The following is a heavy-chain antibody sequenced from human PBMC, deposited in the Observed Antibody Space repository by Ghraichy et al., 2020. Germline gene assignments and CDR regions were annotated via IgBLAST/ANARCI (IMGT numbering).Heavy chain of an antibody. CDR2: ISSSSSTI. Sequence: GALRLSCAASGFTFSSYSMNWVRQAPGKGLEWVSYISSSSSTIYYADSVKGRFTISRDNAKNSLYLQMNSLRDEDTAVYYCARGYVDIVATPREYYYYGMDVWGQGTTVTVSS. CDR3: ARGYVDIVATPREYYYYGMDV. D-gene: IGHD5-12*01. V-gene: IGHV3-48*02. CDR1: GFTFSSYS. J-gene: IGHJ6*02.